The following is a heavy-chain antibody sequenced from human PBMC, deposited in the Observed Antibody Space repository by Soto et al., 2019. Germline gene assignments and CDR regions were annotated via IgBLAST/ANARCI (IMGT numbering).Heavy chain of an antibody. D-gene: IGHD3-3*01. CDR2: IYYSGST. V-gene: IGHV4-39*01. Sequence: SETLSLTCTVSGGSISSSSYYWGWIRQPPGKGLEWIGSIYYSGSTYYNPSLKSRVTISVDTSKNQFSLKLSSVTAADTAVYYCARHPDAILEWLRWFDPWGQGTLVTVSS. CDR1: GGSISSSSYY. CDR3: ARHPDAILEWLRWFDP. J-gene: IGHJ5*02.